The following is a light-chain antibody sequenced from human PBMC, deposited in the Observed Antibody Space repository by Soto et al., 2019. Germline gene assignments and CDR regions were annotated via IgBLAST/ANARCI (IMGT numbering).Light chain of an antibody. V-gene: IGKV1-33*01. J-gene: IGKJ5*01. CDR1: QDISNH. CDR2: DAS. CDR3: QQYENFPTIT. Sequence: DIQMTQSPSSLSASVGDRVTITCQASQDISNHLNWYPQKPWKAPELLMFDASNLEPGVPSRFSGSGSGTDFTSTISSLQPQDVATYFCQQYENFPTITFGQGTRLEIK.